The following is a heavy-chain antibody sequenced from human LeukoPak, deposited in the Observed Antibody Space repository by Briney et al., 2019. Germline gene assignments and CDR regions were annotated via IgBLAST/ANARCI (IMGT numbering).Heavy chain of an antibody. CDR1: GGSFSGYY. D-gene: IGHD5-18*01. V-gene: IGHV4-59*01. Sequence: PSETLSLTCAVYGGSFSGYYWSWIRQPPGKGLEWIGYIYYSGSTNYNPSLKSRVTISVDTSKNQFSLKLSSVTAADTAVYYCAVRGYSYGREGYFDLWGRGTLVTVSS. J-gene: IGHJ2*01. CDR2: IYYSGST. CDR3: AVRGYSYGREGYFDL.